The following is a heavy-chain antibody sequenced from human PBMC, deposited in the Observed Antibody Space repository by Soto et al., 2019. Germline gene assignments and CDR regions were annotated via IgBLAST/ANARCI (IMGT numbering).Heavy chain of an antibody. D-gene: IGHD3-3*02. CDR2: INPGGGST. V-gene: IGHV1-46*03. Sequence: QVQLVQSGAEVKKPGASVKVSCKASGYTFTNYYLHWVRQAPGQGLEWMGIINPGGGSTSYAQKFQGRVTVTEATSTSTVYMELSSLRPEDTALYYCARRLAGGFDYWGQGTLVTVSS. CDR1: GYTFTNYY. CDR3: ARRLAGGFDY. J-gene: IGHJ4*02.